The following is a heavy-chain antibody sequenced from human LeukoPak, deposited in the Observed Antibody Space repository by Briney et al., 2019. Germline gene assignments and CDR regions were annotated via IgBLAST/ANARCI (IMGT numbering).Heavy chain of an antibody. CDR2: IYYSGST. V-gene: IGHV4-59*08. D-gene: IGHD3-10*01. J-gene: IGHJ4*02. CDR1: GGSISSYY. CDR3: GIHFHYGSGSYYSYYFDY. Sequence: KTSETLSLTCTDSGGSISSYYWSWLRQPPGQGLEWIGYIYYSGSTNYNPSLKSRVTISVDTSRNQFSLQRSSVTAADTAVYYCGIHFHYGSGSYYSYYFDYWGQGTLVTVSS.